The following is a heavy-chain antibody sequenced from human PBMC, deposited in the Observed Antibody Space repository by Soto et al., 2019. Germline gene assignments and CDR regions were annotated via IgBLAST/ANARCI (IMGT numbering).Heavy chain of an antibody. V-gene: IGHV3-64*01. CDR2: ISSTGGST. D-gene: IGHD4-17*01. J-gene: IGHJ4*02. Sequence: EVQLVESGGGLVQPGGSLRLSCAASGFTFSSYAMLWVRQAPGKGLEYVSAISSTGGSTYYANSVKGRFTSSRDNSKNTLDLQMGSLRAEDMAVYYGAAAYGDRSPFDDWGQGTLVTVSS. CDR3: AAAYGDRSPFDD. CDR1: GFTFSSYA.